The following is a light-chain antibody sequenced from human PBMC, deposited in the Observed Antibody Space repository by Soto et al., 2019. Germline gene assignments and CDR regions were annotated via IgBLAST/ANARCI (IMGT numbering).Light chain of an antibody. Sequence: EIVLTQSPGTLSLSPGERATLSCRASQSVSSSYLAWYQQKPGQAPGLLIYGASSRATGIPDRFSGSGSGTDFTLTISRLEPEDFAVYYCQQYGSSPFTFGQGTRLEIK. CDR3: QQYGSSPFT. V-gene: IGKV3-20*01. CDR2: GAS. J-gene: IGKJ5*01. CDR1: QSVSSSY.